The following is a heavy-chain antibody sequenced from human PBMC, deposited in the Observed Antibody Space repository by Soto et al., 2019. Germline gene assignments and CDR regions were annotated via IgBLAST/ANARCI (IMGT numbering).Heavy chain of an antibody. J-gene: IGHJ3*02. Sequence: PSETLSLTCNVSGGSISSCVYYWTWHRQHQGKDLEWIGYIHHSGSTNYNPSLKSRVTISVDTSKNQFSLKLSSVTAADTAVYYCAREGGARDGYAFDIWGQGTMVTVSS. D-gene: IGHD3-16*01. V-gene: IGHV4-61*08. CDR3: AREGGARDGYAFDI. CDR1: GGSISSCVYY. CDR2: IHHSGST.